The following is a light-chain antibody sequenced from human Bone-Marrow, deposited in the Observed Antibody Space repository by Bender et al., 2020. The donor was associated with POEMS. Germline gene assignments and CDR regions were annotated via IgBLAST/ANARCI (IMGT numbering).Light chain of an antibody. CDR1: STDVGGYNY. CDR3: SSYTRGGTLV. J-gene: IGLJ2*01. Sequence: QSALTQPASVSGSPGQSITISCTGTSTDVGGYNYVSWYQHHPGQAPKLIISDVSNRPSGVPSRFSGSKSGDTASLTISGLQSEDEAEYYCSSYTRGGTLVFGGGTKVTVL. V-gene: IGLV2-14*03. CDR2: DVS.